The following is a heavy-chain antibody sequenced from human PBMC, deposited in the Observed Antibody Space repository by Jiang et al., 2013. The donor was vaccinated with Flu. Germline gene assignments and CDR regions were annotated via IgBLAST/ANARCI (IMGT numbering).Heavy chain of an antibody. J-gene: IGHJ6*02. CDR3: IGPEMATRAFGYYNMDV. V-gene: IGHV3-15*07. CDR1: GFTFSNAW. CDR2: IKSKTDGGTI. D-gene: IGHD5-24*01. Sequence: VQLVESGGGLVKPGGSLRLSCAASGFTFSNAWMNWVRQAPGKGLEWVGRIKSKTDGGTIDYAAPVKGRFTISRDDSKNTLYLQMNSLKTEDTAVYYCIGPEMATRAFGYYNMDVWGQGTTVTVPS.